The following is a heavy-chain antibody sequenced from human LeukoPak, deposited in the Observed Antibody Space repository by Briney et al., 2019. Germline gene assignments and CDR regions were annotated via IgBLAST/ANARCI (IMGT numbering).Heavy chain of an antibody. Sequence: GETLKISCKGSGYSFTSYWIGWVRQMPGKGLEWMGIIYPGDSDTRYSPSFQGQVTISADKSISTAYLQWSSRKASDTAMYNCARLYSSSGYYAYYFDYWGQGTLVTVSS. V-gene: IGHV5-51*01. CDR1: GYSFTSYW. J-gene: IGHJ4*02. CDR3: ARLYSSSGYYAYYFDY. D-gene: IGHD3-22*01. CDR2: IYPGDSDT.